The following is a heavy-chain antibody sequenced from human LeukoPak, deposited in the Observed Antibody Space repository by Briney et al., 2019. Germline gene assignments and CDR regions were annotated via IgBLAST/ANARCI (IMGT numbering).Heavy chain of an antibody. CDR1: GGSISRYY. CDR3: ARHEGYDILTGYSYYFDY. Sequence: SETLSLTCTVSGGSISRYYWSWIRQPPGKGLEWIGYIYYSGSTNYNPSLKSRVTISVDTSKNQFSLKLSSVTAADTAVYYCARHEGYDILTGYSYYFDYWGQGTLVTVPS. J-gene: IGHJ4*02. D-gene: IGHD3-9*01. V-gene: IGHV4-59*08. CDR2: IYYSGST.